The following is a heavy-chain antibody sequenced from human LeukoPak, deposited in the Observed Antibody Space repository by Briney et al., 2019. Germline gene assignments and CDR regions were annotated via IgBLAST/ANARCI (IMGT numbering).Heavy chain of an antibody. J-gene: IGHJ4*02. CDR1: GGSISSYY. CDR3: ATLTTSNFDY. Sequence: SETLSLTCTVSGGSISSYYWSWIRQPPGKGLEWIGYIYYSGSTNYNPSLKSRVTISVDTSKNQFSLKLSSETAADTAVYYCATLTTSNFDYWGQGTLVTVSS. V-gene: IGHV4-59*01. CDR2: IYYSGST. D-gene: IGHD4/OR15-4a*01.